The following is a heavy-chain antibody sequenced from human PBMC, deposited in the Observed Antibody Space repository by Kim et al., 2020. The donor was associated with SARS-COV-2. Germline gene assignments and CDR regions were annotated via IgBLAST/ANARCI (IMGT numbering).Heavy chain of an antibody. CDR3: ARDSITMVRGVIIRYKSSYGMDV. CDR1: GGSISSGGYY. Sequence: SETLSLTCTVSGGSISSGGYYWSWIRQHPGKGLEWIGYIYYSGSTYYNPSLKSRVTISVDTSKNQFSLKLSSVTAADTAVYYCARDSITMVRGVIIRYKSSYGMDVWGQGTTVTVSS. J-gene: IGHJ6*02. CDR2: IYYSGST. V-gene: IGHV4-31*03. D-gene: IGHD3-10*01.